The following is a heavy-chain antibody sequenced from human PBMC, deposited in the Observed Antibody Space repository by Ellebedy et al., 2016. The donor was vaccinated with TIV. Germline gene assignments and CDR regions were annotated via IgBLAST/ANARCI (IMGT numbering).Heavy chain of an antibody. D-gene: IGHD5-12*01. CDR3: ARDYSGYSGWGHFDY. Sequence: ASVKVSCKASGYTFTGYYLHWVRQAPGQGLEWMGWINPNSGDSNYAQKFHRRVTMTRDTSISTAYMELSSLSSDDTAVYYCARDYSGYSGWGHFDYWGQGTMVTVSS. J-gene: IGHJ4*02. V-gene: IGHV1-2*02. CDR1: GYTFTGYY. CDR2: INPNSGDS.